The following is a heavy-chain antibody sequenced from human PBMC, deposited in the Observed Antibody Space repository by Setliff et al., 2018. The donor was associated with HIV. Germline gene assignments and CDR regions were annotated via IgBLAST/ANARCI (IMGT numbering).Heavy chain of an antibody. D-gene: IGHD3-10*01. J-gene: IGHJ4*02. Sequence: ASVKVSCKASGGTFSTHAINWVRQAPGQGLEWMGWISAHYGSTKYAQTLQGRVTMTTDTSTNTAYMELRSLRSDDTAVYYCASSSPTTYYYGSGSPPLDYWGQGTLVTVPQ. CDR1: GGTFSTHA. V-gene: IGHV1-18*01. CDR2: ISAHYGST. CDR3: ASSSPTTYYYGSGSPPLDY.